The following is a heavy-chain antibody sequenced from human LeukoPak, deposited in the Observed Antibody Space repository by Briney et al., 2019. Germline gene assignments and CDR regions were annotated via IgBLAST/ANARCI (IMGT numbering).Heavy chain of an antibody. J-gene: IGHJ1*01. CDR1: GFTFSSDW. CDR2: INGAGTSI. CDR3: LRSRGNSYGYWDS. V-gene: IGHV3-74*01. Sequence: PAGGSLRLSCVASGFTFSSDWMHWVRQAPGQGLVWVSRINGAGTSISYADSVKGRFTISRDNAKNTLYLQMNSLRAEDSAAYYCLRSRGNSYGYWDSWGQGTLVTVSS. D-gene: IGHD5-18*01.